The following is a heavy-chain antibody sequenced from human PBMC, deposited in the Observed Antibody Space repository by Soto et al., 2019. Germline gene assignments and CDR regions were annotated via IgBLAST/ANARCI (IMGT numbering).Heavy chain of an antibody. J-gene: IGHJ4*02. D-gene: IGHD2-2*01. CDR1: GYTFTSYG. CDR3: AGDSPIVLVPATHDY. Sequence: QVQLVQSGAEVKKPGASVKVSCKASGYTFTSYGISWVRQAPGQGLEWMGWISAYNGNTNYAQKLQGRVTMTTDTSTSTAYMELRSLRSDDTAVYYCAGDSPIVLVPATHDYWGQGTLVTVSS. CDR2: ISAYNGNT. V-gene: IGHV1-18*01.